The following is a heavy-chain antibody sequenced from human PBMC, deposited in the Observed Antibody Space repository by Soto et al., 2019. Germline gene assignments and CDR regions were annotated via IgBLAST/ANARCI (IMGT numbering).Heavy chain of an antibody. J-gene: IGHJ4*02. CDR3: ARLHATTFGGVIYPETYFDY. Sequence: PSETLSLTCTVSGVSISSSSYYWGWIRQPPGKGLEWIGSIYYSGSTYYNPSLKSRVTISVDTSKNQFSLKLSSVTAADTAVYYCARLHATTFGGVIYPETYFDYWGQGTLVTVSS. V-gene: IGHV4-39*01. CDR2: IYYSGST. CDR1: GVSISSSSYY. D-gene: IGHD3-16*02.